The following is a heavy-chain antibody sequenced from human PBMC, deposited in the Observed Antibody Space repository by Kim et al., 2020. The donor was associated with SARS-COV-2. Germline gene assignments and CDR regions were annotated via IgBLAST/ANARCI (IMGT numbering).Heavy chain of an antibody. D-gene: IGHD1-26*01. CDR3: ARIVGATFVGYGGAFDP. J-gene: IGHJ5*02. V-gene: IGHV3-53*01. Sequence: VKGRFTISRDNSKNTLYLQMNSLRAEDTAVYYCARIVGATFVGYGGAFDPWGQGTLVTVSS.